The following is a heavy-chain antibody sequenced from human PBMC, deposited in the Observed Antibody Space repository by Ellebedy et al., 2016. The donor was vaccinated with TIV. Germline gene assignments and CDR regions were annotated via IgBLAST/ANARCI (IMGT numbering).Heavy chain of an antibody. D-gene: IGHD3-10*01. Sequence: MPSETLSLTCTVSGGSISSYYWSWIRQHAGKGLEWIGRIYTSGSTNYHPSLKSRVTISVDTSKNQFSLNLSSVTAADTAVYYCASPNPLLWFGEKDYGMDVWGQGTTVTVSS. CDR1: GGSISSYY. J-gene: IGHJ6*02. CDR2: IYTSGST. CDR3: ASPNPLLWFGEKDYGMDV. V-gene: IGHV4-4*07.